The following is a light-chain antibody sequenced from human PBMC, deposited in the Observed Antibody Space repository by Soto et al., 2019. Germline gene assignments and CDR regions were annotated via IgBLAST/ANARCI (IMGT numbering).Light chain of an antibody. CDR2: GNT. V-gene: IGLV1-40*01. CDR3: QSWDTSLSGAV. CDR1: SSNIGAGYD. Sequence: QSVLTQPPSVSGAPGQRVTISCTGSSSNIGAGYDVNWYQQLPGRAPKLLIYGNTNRPSGVPDRFSGSKSGTSGSLAISGLQTEDEAEYYCQSWDTSLSGAVFGGGTKLTVL. J-gene: IGLJ2*01.